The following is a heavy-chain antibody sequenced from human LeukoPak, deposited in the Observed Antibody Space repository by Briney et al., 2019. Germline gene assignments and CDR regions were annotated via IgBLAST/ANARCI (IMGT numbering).Heavy chain of an antibody. CDR1: GYTFTSYY. CDR3: AVTRLGIAVAGPAFDY. J-gene: IGHJ4*02. D-gene: IGHD6-19*01. CDR2: INPSGGST. Sequence: GGSLRLSCAASGYTFTSYYMHWVRQAPGQGLEWMGIINPSGGSTSYAQKFQGRVTMTRDMSTSTVYMELSSLRSEDTAVYYRAVTRLGIAVAGPAFDYWGQGTLVTVSS. V-gene: IGHV1-46*01.